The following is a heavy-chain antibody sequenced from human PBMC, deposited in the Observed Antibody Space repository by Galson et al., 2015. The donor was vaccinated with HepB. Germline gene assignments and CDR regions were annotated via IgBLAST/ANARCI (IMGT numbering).Heavy chain of an antibody. CDR1: GFTFSSYA. J-gene: IGHJ4*02. D-gene: IGHD1-26*01. CDR3: AKDLRVGSYGGDY. V-gene: IGHV3-23*01. Sequence: SLRLSCAASGFTFSSYAMSWVRQAPGKGLEWVSAISGSGGSTYYADSVKGRLTISRDNSKNTLYLQMNSLRAEDTAVYYCAKDLRVGSYGGDYWGQGTLVTVSS. CDR2: ISGSGGST.